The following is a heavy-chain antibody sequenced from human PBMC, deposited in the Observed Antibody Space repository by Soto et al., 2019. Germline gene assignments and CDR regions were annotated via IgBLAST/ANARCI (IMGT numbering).Heavy chain of an antibody. CDR2: ISYDGSNK. Sequence: GGSLRLSCAASGFTFSSYGMHWVRQAPGKGLEWVAVISYDGSNKYYADSVKGRFTISRDNSKNTLYLQMNSLRAEDTAVYYCAKDSSSSIGYWGQGTLVTVSS. V-gene: IGHV3-30*18. CDR3: AKDSSSSIGY. J-gene: IGHJ4*02. CDR1: GFTFSSYG. D-gene: IGHD6-6*01.